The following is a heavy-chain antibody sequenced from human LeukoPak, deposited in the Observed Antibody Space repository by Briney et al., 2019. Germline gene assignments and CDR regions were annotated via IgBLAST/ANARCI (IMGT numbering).Heavy chain of an antibody. CDR2: LYISGGA. Sequence: PSETLSLTSTVSGASLCGFYWSWIPPRAGQGLEWIGRLYISGGATDNPTLTRRGTRSGYTSKSQFSLKLDSVTAADTAVYSCARETYYYASGSYPDYYAMDVWGEGTTVTVSS. D-gene: IGHD3-10*01. V-gene: IGHV4-4*07. CDR1: GASLCGFY. CDR3: ARETYYYASGSYPDYYAMDV. J-gene: IGHJ6*02.